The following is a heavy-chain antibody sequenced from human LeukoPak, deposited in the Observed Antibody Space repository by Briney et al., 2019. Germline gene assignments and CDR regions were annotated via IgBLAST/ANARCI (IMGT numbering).Heavy chain of an antibody. J-gene: IGHJ4*02. Sequence: GASVRVSCKVSGYILAELSIHWVRQAPGKGLEWMGGFDPEDGETIYAQNFQGRVTMTEDTSTDTAYMELSSLRSEDTAVYYCARGDYDFWSGLDYWGQGTLVTVSS. CDR2: FDPEDGET. V-gene: IGHV1-24*01. D-gene: IGHD3-3*01. CDR1: GYILAELS. CDR3: ARGDYDFWSGLDY.